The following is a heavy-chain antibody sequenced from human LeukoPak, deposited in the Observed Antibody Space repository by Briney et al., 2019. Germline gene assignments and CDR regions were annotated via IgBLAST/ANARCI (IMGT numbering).Heavy chain of an antibody. CDR1: GGTFSSYA. J-gene: IGHJ4*02. D-gene: IGHD3-10*01. Sequence: ASVKVSCKASGGTFSSYAISWVRQAPGQGLEWMGGIIPTFGTANYAQKFQGRVTITADESTSTAYMELSSLRSEDTAVYYCARGEPDYYGSGSYYNQFDYWGQGTLVTVSS. CDR2: IIPTFGTA. V-gene: IGHV1-69*13. CDR3: ARGEPDYYGSGSYYNQFDY.